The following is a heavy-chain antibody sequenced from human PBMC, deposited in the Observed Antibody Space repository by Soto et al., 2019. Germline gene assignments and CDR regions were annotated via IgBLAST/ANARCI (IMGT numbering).Heavy chain of an antibody. CDR1: GDSFSSNIAT. CDR3: ARLIGNSWLDS. J-gene: IGHJ5*01. CDR2: TYYRSNWYT. Sequence: SQTLSLTCAISGDSFSSNIATWAWIRQSPSRGLEWLGRTYYRSNWYTDYAVSVKGRITISPDTSNNQLSLQLNSVTPDDTAVYYGARLIGNSWLDSWGQGTLVTVSS. D-gene: IGHD2-8*01. V-gene: IGHV6-1*01.